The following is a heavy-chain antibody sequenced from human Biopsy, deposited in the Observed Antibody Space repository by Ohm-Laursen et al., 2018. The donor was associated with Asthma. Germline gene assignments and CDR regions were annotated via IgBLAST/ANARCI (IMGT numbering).Heavy chain of an antibody. Sequence: TLSLTCAVSGGSVSSGNNSWTWIRQPPGKGLEWIGYMYHSGRTYYNPSLKSRVNISVDKSKNQFSLKVNSVTAADTAVYYCARCGCDCPIRGFDSWGPGTLVTVSS. CDR1: GGSVSSGNNS. CDR2: MYHSGRT. D-gene: IGHD2-21*02. J-gene: IGHJ4*02. V-gene: IGHV4-30-2*01. CDR3: ARCGCDCPIRGFDS.